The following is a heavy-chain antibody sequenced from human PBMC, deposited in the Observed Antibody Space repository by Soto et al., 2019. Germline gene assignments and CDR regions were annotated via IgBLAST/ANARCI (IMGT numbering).Heavy chain of an antibody. J-gene: IGHJ4*02. CDR3: ARGGTDLATIASFDY. D-gene: IGHD3-16*01. CDR1: GYTFTNYY. CDR2: IQYSGATP. V-gene: IGHV1-46*01. Sequence: QVQLVQSGAEVKRPGASVKVSCKASGYTFTNYYMHWVRQAPGQGLEWMGVIQYSGATPTYAKKFHGRVTMSSDTSTSIVNVELRSLTSEDTAVYYCARGGTDLATIASFDYWGQGTLVTVSS.